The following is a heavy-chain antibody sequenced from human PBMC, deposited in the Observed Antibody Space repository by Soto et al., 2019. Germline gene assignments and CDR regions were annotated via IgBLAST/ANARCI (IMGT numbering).Heavy chain of an antibody. J-gene: IGHJ4*02. CDR2: IKQDGSEK. CDR3: ARVTDYYESSGYFDY. V-gene: IGHV3-7*01. CDR1: GFTFSSYW. D-gene: IGHD3-22*01. Sequence: EVQLVESGGGLVKPGGSLRLSCAASGFTFSSYWMSWVRQAPGRGLEWVANIKQDGSEKYYVDSVKGRFTISRYNAKNSLNLQMNSLRAEDTAVYYCARVTDYYESSGYFDYWGQGTLVTVSS.